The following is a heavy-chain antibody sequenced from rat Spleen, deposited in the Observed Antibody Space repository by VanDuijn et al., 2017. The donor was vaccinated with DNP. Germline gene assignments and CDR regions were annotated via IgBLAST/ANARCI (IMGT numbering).Heavy chain of an antibody. CDR3: ARRRLPYWYFDY. CDR1: GYTFTSYY. CDR2: ICTGSGGT. J-gene: IGHJ2*01. Sequence: QIQLQQSGAELAKPGSSVMISCRASGYTFTSYYIGWIKQTTGQGLDYLGYICTGSGGTHYNEKFKGKATLTVDKSSSTAFMQLSSLTPDDSAVYYCARRRLPYWYFDYWGQGVMVTVSS. V-gene: IGHV1-43*01. D-gene: IGHD1-8*01.